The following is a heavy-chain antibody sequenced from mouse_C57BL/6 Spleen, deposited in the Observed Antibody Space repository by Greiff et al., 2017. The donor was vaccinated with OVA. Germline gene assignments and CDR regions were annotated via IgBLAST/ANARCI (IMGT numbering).Heavy chain of an antibody. CDR2: ISYDGSN. V-gene: IGHV3-6*01. CDR1: GYSITSGYY. CDR3: ARDRDYYGSSKLAY. D-gene: IGHD1-1*01. Sequence: EVKLVESGPGLVKPSQSLSLTCSVTGYSITSGYYWNWIRQFPGNKLEWMGYISYDGSNNYNPSLKNRISITRDTSKNQFFLKLNSVTTEDTATYDCARDRDYYGSSKLAYWGQGTLVTVSA. J-gene: IGHJ3*01.